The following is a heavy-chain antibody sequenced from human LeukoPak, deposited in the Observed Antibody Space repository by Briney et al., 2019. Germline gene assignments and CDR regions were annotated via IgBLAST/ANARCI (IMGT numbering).Heavy chain of an antibody. CDR3: AKDDTMIVVVILFDY. CDR1: GFTFSSYA. D-gene: IGHD3-22*01. J-gene: IGHJ4*02. V-gene: IGHV3-23*01. Sequence: PGGSLRLSCAASGFTFSSYAMSWVRQAPGKGLEWVSAISGRGGSTYYADSVKGRFTISRDNSKNTLYLQMNSLRAEDTAVYYCAKDDTMIVVVILFDYWGQGTLVTVSS. CDR2: ISGRGGST.